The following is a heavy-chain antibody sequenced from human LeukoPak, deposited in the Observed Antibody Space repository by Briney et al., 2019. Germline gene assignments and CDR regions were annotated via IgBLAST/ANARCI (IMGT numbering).Heavy chain of an antibody. CDR2: MNPNSGNT. Sequence: GASVKVSCKASGYTFTSYDINWVRQATGQGLEWMGYMNPNSGNTVYAQKFQGRVTMTRNISISTAYMELSSLRSEDTAVYYCAKVPREVTGKWGQGTLVTVSS. J-gene: IGHJ4*02. D-gene: IGHD7-27*01. V-gene: IGHV1-8*01. CDR1: GYTFTSYD. CDR3: AKVPREVTGK.